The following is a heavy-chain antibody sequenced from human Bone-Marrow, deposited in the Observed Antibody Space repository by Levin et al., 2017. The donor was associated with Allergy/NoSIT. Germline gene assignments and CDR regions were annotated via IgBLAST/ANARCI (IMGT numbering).Heavy chain of an antibody. CDR2: ISSSSRHI. D-gene: IGHD5-24*01. J-gene: IGHJ4*02. CDR1: GFPFLSYT. Sequence: LSLTCAASGFPFLSYTMAWVRPAPGKGLEWVSSISSSSRHIYYADSLKGRFTISRDNAKNSLYLQMSSLRVEDTAVYYCARGLRGMATITGVHSWGQGTLVTVSS. CDR3: ARGLRGMATITGVHS. V-gene: IGHV3-21*01.